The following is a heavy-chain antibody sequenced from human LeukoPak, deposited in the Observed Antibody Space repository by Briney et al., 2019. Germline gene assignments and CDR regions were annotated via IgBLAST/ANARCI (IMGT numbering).Heavy chain of an antibody. Sequence: PSETLSLTCTVSGGSISSSSSYWGWIRQPPGKGLEWIGTIYYSGSTYYNPSLKSRVTISVDTSKNQFSLKLSSVTAADTAVYYCARGRSSMVRGYYYYYMDVWGKGTTVTISS. J-gene: IGHJ6*03. CDR3: ARGRSSMVRGYYYYYMDV. CDR1: GGSISSSSSY. D-gene: IGHD3-10*01. CDR2: IYYSGST. V-gene: IGHV4-39*07.